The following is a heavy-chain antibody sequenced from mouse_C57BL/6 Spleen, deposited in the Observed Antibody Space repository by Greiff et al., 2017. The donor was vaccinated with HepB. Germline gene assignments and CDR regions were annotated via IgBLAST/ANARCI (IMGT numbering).Heavy chain of an antibody. J-gene: IGHJ2*01. CDR3: TRRRDGSSLYDFDY. CDR1: GYTFTDYE. CDR2: IDPETGGT. D-gene: IGHD1-1*01. Sequence: VQLQQSGAELVRPGASVTLSCKASGYTFTDYEMHWVKQTPVHGLEWIGAIDPETGGTAYNQKFKGKAILTADKSSSTAYMELRSLTSEDSAVYYCTRRRDGSSLYDFDYWGQGTTLTVSS. V-gene: IGHV1-15*01.